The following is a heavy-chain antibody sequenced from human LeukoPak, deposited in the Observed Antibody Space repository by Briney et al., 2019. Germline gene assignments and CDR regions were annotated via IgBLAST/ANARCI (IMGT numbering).Heavy chain of an antibody. CDR1: GYTFTGYY. D-gene: IGHD4-17*01. CDR2: INPNSGGT. J-gene: IGHJ6*02. V-gene: IGHV1-2*04. Sequence: ASVKVSCKASGYTFTGYYMHWVRQAPGQGLEWMGWINPNSGGTNYAQKFQGWVTMTRDTSISTAYMELSRLRSDDTAVYYCARDKKLTYGDYYYYGMDVWGQGTTVTVSS. CDR3: ARDKKLTYGDYYYYGMDV.